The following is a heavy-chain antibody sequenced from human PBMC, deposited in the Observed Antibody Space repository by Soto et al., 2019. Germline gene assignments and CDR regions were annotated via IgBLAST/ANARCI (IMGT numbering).Heavy chain of an antibody. CDR3: ARGQLPAATTYFDF. J-gene: IGHJ4*02. V-gene: IGHV3-33*01. CDR1: GFTFSSYA. CDR2: IWFDGSNK. Sequence: GGSVRLSCAASGFTFSSYAIHWVRQAPGKGLEWVAIIWFDGSNKYYADSVKGRFSISRDNSKNTLFLQMDSLRAEDTAVYYCARGQLPAATTYFDFWGQGTLVTVSS. D-gene: IGHD2-15*01.